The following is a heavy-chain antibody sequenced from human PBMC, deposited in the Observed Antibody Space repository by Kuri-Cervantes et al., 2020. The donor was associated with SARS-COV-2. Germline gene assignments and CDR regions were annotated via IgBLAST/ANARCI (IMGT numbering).Heavy chain of an antibody. CDR3: ARGGSAWYIDY. Sequence: LSCAASGYTFSGYSMSWIRQTPGKGLEWIGEINQSGNTHYNPSLESRATISVGTSKNQFYLKLSPMTAADTAVYYCARGGSAWYIDYWGRGTLVTVSS. V-gene: IGHV4-34*01. J-gene: IGHJ4*02. CDR1: GYTFSGYS. D-gene: IGHD6-19*01. CDR2: INQSGNT.